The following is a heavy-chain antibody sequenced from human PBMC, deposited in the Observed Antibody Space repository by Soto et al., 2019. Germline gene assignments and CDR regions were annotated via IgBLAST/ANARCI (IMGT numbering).Heavy chain of an antibody. Sequence: GGSLRLSCAASGFTFSSYSMNWVRQAPGKGLEWVSSISSSSSYIYYADSVKGRFTISRDNAKNSLYLQMNSLRAEDTAVYYCARDPLGYSSGWVSYWGQGTLVTVSS. CDR2: ISSSSSYI. D-gene: IGHD6-19*01. CDR3: ARDPLGYSSGWVSY. CDR1: GFTFSSYS. J-gene: IGHJ4*02. V-gene: IGHV3-21*01.